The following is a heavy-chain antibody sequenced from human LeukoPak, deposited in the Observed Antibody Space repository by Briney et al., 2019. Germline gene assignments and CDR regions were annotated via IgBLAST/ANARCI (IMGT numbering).Heavy chain of an antibody. CDR3: AKDRSGYSYGFYSVFDY. D-gene: IGHD5-18*01. Sequence: GGSLRLSCAASGFTFSTYNLNWVRRAPGKGLEWVSLISSTGSVTYYADSVKGRFTISRDNSKNTLYLHMNSLRAEDTAVYYCAKDRSGYSYGFYSVFDYWGQGTLVTVSS. CDR1: GFTFSTYN. J-gene: IGHJ4*02. CDR2: ISSTGSVT. V-gene: IGHV3-48*01.